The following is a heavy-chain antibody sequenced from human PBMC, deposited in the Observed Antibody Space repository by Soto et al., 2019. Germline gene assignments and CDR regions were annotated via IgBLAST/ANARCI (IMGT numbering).Heavy chain of an antibody. CDR2: ISSSGSTI. D-gene: IGHD2-21*01. CDR1: GFTFSDYY. Sequence: GGSLRLSCAASGFTFSDYYMSWIRQAPGKGLEWVSYISSSGSTIYYADSVKGRFTISRDNAKNSLYLQMNSLRAEDTAVYYCAREAYCGGDCLPHPIDYWGQGTLVTVSS. CDR3: AREAYCGGDCLPHPIDY. J-gene: IGHJ4*02. V-gene: IGHV3-11*01.